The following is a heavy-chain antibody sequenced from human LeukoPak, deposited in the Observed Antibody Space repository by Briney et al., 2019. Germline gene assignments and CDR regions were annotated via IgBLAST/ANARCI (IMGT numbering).Heavy chain of an antibody. J-gene: IGHJ6*03. CDR2: FDPEDGET. V-gene: IGHV1-24*01. CDR3: ARDCSSTSCYPFYYYYMDV. Sequence: ASVKVSCKASGYTFTGYYMHWVRQAPGQGLEWMGGFDPEDGETIYAQKFQGRVTMTEDTSTDTAYMELSSLRSEDTAVYYCARDCSSTSCYPFYYYYMDVWGKGTTVTVSS. CDR1: GYTFTGYY. D-gene: IGHD2-2*01.